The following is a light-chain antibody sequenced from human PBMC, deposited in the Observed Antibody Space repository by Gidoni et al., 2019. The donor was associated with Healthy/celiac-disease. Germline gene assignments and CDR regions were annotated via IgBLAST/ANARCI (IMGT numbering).Light chain of an antibody. J-gene: IGLJ3*02. Sequence: QSVPPQPPAVSGAPGPRVTISCTGSSSNIGAGYDVHWYQQLPGTAPKLLISGNSNRPSGVPDRFSGSKSGTSASLAITGLQAEVEADYYCQSYDSSLSGSWVFGGGTKLTVL. CDR1: SSNIGAGYD. V-gene: IGLV1-40*01. CDR3: QSYDSSLSGSWV. CDR2: GNS.